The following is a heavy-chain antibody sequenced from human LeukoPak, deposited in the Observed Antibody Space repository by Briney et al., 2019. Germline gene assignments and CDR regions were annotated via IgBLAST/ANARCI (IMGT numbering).Heavy chain of an antibody. CDR3: ARLRSYGTSYYYYYCGMDV. CDR1: GGSISSYY. CDR2: IYYSGST. J-gene: IGHJ6*02. V-gene: IGHV4-59*08. D-gene: IGHD5-18*01. Sequence: PSETLSLTCTVSGGSISSYYWSWIRQPPGKGLEWIGYIYYSGSTNYNPSLKSRVTITVDTSKNQFSLKLSSVTAADPAVYYCARLRSYGTSYYYYYCGMDVWGQGTTVTVSS.